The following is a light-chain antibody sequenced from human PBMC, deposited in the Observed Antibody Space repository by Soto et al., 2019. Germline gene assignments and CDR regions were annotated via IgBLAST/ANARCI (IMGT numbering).Light chain of an antibody. CDR3: QHHGSSWT. CDR1: QSVSSSY. Sequence: EIVLTQSPGTLSLSPGERATLSCRASQSVSSSYLAWYQQKAGQAPRLLIYGASNRATGIPDRFSGSGSGTDFILTISRLEPEDFAVYYCQHHGSSWTFGQGTKVEIK. CDR2: GAS. V-gene: IGKV3-20*01. J-gene: IGKJ1*01.